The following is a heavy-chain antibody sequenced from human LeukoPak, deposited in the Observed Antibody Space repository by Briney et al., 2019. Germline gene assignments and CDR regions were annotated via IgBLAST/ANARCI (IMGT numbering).Heavy chain of an antibody. CDR3: ARGYSGSYRVDY. V-gene: IGHV3-74*01. D-gene: IGHD1-26*01. CDR2: ISSDGSST. Sequence: GGSLRLSCAASGFTFSSYWMHWVRQAPGKVLVWVSRISSDGSSTTYADSVKGRFTISRDNAKNTLYLQMNSLRAEDTAVYYCARGYSGSYRVDYWGQGTLVTVSS. CDR1: GFTFSSYW. J-gene: IGHJ4*02.